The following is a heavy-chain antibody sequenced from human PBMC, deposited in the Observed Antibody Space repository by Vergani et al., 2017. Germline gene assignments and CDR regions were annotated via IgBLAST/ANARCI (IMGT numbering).Heavy chain of an antibody. J-gene: IGHJ5*02. CDR3: ARDTGEVPQGGSDNWFDP. CDR1: GGTFSSYA. CDR2: IIPIFGTA. D-gene: IGHD3-10*01. V-gene: IGHV1-69*01. Sequence: QVQLVQSGAEVKQPGSSVKVSCKASGGTFSSYAISWVRQAPGKGLEWMGGIIPIFGTANYAQKFQGRVTITADESTSTAYMELSSLRSEDTAVYYCARDTGEVPQGGSDNWFDPWGQGTLVTVSS.